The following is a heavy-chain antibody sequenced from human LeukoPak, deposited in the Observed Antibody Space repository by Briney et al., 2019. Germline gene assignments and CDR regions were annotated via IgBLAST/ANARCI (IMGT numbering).Heavy chain of an antibody. Sequence: PSETLSLTCAVYGGSFSGYYWSWIRQPPGKGLEWIGEINHSGSTNYNPALKSRDTISVDTSKNQFSLKLSSVTAADTAVYYCADRRRYSYGLDYWGQGTLVTVSS. CDR3: ADRRRYSYGLDY. CDR1: GGSFSGYY. D-gene: IGHD5-18*01. V-gene: IGHV4-34*01. J-gene: IGHJ4*02. CDR2: INHSGST.